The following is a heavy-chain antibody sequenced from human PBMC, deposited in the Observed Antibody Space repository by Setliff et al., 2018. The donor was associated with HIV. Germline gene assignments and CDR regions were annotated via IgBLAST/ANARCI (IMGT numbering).Heavy chain of an antibody. Sequence: PSETLSLTCSVSGGSFSSGDYYWSWIRQPPGKGLEWIGNIYDSESTYYNPSLKSRVTISVDTSKNHFSLKLRSVSAAATAVYYCARVSKTYWYSIPRDYYHHMDVWGKGTTVTVSS. D-gene: IGHD2-8*02. V-gene: IGHV4-30-4*08. CDR3: ARVSKTYWYSIPRDYYHHMDV. J-gene: IGHJ6*03. CDR2: IYDSEST. CDR1: GGSFSSGDYY.